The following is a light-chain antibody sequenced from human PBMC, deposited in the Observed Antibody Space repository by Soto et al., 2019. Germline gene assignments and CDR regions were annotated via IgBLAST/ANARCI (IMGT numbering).Light chain of an antibody. CDR1: QSARSS. J-gene: IGKJ1*01. CDR2: GAS. Sequence: EVVMTQSPATLSVSPGERATLSCRASQSARSSLAWYQQKPCQAPRLLIYGASSRATGIPDRFSGSGSGTDFTLTISRLEPEDFAVYYCHQYDSWTFGQGTKVDIK. CDR3: HQYDSWT. V-gene: IGKV3-20*01.